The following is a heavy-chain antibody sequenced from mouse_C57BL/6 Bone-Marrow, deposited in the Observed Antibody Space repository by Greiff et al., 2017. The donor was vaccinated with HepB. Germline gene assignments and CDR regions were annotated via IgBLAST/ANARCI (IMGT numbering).Heavy chain of an antibody. J-gene: IGHJ1*03. V-gene: IGHV5-9-1*02. CDR2: ISSGGVYI. CDR3: TMVFPPFIATVVATFHWYFDV. Sequence: EVHLVESGEGLVKPGGSLKLSCAASGFTFSSYAMSWVRQTPEKRLEWVAYISSGGVYIYYADTVKGRFTISRDNARNTLYLQMSSLKSEDTAMYYGTMVFPPFIATVVATFHWYFDVWGTGTTVTVSS. CDR1: GFTFSSYA. D-gene: IGHD1-1*01.